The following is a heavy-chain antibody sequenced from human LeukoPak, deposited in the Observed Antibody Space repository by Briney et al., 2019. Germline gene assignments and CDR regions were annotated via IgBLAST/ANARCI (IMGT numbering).Heavy chain of an antibody. CDR3: ARSRWGITMIAEA. D-gene: IGHD3-22*01. Sequence: GGSLRLSCAASGFSVSSNYMSWVRQAPGKGLEWVSVIYSGGTTYYADSVKGRFIISRDNSKNTLYLQMNNLRAEDTAVYYCARSRWGITMIAEAWGQGTLVTVSS. CDR2: IYSGGTT. V-gene: IGHV3-53*01. CDR1: GFSVSSNY. J-gene: IGHJ4*02.